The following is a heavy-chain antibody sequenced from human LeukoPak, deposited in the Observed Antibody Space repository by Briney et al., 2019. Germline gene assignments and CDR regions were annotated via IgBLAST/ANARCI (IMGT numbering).Heavy chain of an antibody. J-gene: IGHJ4*02. V-gene: IGHV4-34*01. CDR1: GFTFSSYW. Sequence: GSLRLSCAASGFTFSSYWMSWIRQPPGKGLEWIGEINHSGSTNYNPSLKSRVTISVDTSKNQFSLKLSSVTAADTAVYYCARRGSSWKFDYWGQGTLVTVSS. CDR3: ARRGSSWKFDY. CDR2: INHSGST. D-gene: IGHD6-13*01.